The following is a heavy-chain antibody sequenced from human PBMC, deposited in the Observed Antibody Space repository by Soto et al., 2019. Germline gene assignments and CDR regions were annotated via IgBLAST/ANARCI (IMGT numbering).Heavy chain of an antibody. CDR2: ISSGAFTI. J-gene: IGHJ4*02. V-gene: IGHV3-48*04. Sequence: EVQLLESGGGLVQPGGSLRLSCAASGFTFSTYGMNWVRQAPGKGLEWIASISSGAFTISYAAAVKGRFTISRDDGHNSLFLQMDSLRAEDTALYYCARDTTRLEHWGQGTLVTVSS. CDR3: ARDTTRLEH. D-gene: IGHD1-1*01. CDR1: GFTFSTYG.